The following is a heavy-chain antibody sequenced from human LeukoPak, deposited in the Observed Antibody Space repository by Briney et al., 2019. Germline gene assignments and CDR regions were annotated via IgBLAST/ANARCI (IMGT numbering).Heavy chain of an antibody. J-gene: IGHJ4*02. CDR3: ARAGRLSCTY. V-gene: IGHV1-2*02. CDR1: GYTLTELS. Sequence: ASVKVSCKVSGYTLTELSMHWVRQAPGKGLEWMGWINPNSGGTNYAQKFQGRVTMTRDTSISTAYMELSRLRSDDTAVYYCARAGRLSCTYWGQGTLVTVSS. CDR2: INPNSGGT. D-gene: IGHD2-8*01.